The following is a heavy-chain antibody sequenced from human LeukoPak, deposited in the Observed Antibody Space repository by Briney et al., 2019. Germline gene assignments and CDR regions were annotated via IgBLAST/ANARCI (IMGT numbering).Heavy chain of an antibody. J-gene: IGHJ4*01. CDR2: LSGSGITT. CDR3: AKGIYSSGWSYFDY. V-gene: IGHV3-23*01. CDR1: EFTFRNSP. Sequence: GGSLRLSCAASEFTFRNSPMSWFRQAPGKGLDGVSTLSGSGITTYYADSVKGRFTISRDNSKNTLYLQMNSLRAEDTAVYYCAKGIYSSGWSYFDYWGHGTLVTVSS. D-gene: IGHD6-19*01.